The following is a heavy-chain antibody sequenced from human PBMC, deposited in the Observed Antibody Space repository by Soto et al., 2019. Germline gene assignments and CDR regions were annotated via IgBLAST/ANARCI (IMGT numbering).Heavy chain of an antibody. Sequence: PGGSLRLSCAASGFTFSSYWMSWVRQAPGKGLEWVANIKQDGSEKYYVDSVKGQFTIARDNAKNSLYLQMNSLRAEDTAVYYCAREKDSSSSSYYYYYGMDVWGQGTTVTVSS. D-gene: IGHD6-13*01. CDR2: IKQDGSEK. J-gene: IGHJ6*02. CDR1: GFTFSSYW. CDR3: AREKDSSSSSYYYYYGMDV. V-gene: IGHV3-7*03.